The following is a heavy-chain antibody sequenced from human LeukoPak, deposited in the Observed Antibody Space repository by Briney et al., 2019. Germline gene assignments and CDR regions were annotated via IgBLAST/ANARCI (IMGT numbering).Heavy chain of an antibody. V-gene: IGHV3-48*03. CDR2: ITSSGSTT. Sequence: GGSLRLSCVASGFTFSSYEMNWVRQAPGKGLEWLSYITSSGSTTHYADSVKGRFTISRDDAQNPLYLQMNSLRVEDTAVYYCARDGTPNYSGGWVYMDVWGKGTTVTISS. D-gene: IGHD6-25*01. CDR3: ARDGTPNYSGGWVYMDV. CDR1: GFTFSSYE. J-gene: IGHJ6*03.